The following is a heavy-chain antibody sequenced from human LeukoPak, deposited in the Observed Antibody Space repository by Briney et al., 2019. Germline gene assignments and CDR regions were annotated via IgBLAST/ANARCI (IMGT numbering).Heavy chain of an antibody. CDR1: GFTFSTYA. CDR3: AKSWGYSYGYYFDY. Sequence: GGSLRLSCAASGFTFSTYAMSWVRQAPGKGLEWVSAISGSGGSTYYADSVKGRFTISRDNSKNTLYLQMNSLRAEDTAVYYCAKSWGYSYGYYFDYWGQGTLVTVSS. D-gene: IGHD5-18*01. CDR2: ISGSGGST. V-gene: IGHV3-23*01. J-gene: IGHJ4*02.